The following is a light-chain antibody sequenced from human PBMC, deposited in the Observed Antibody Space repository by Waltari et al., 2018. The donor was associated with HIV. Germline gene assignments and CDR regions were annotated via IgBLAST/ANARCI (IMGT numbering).Light chain of an antibody. CDR2: LAY. J-gene: IGKJ1*01. CDR1: HSLLHTNVYHY. CDR3: MQALQTPPA. V-gene: IGKV2-28*01. Sequence: DIVMTQSRHSLPVTAEGPASISCRSRHSLLHTNVYHYLDWYLQKSGQSPQRLIYLAYRLASGVPDRFSGSGSGTDFTLKISTVEAEYVGVYYFMQALQTPPAFGQGTKVEIK.